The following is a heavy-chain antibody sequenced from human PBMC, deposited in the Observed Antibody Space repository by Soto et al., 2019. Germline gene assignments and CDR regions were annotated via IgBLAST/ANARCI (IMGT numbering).Heavy chain of an antibody. Sequence: QMQLVQSGPEVKKPGTSVKVSCKASGFTFTSSAVQWVRQARGQRLEWIGWIVVGSGNTNYAQKFQERVTITRDMSTSTAYMELSSLRFEDTAVYYCAADGVGATEGPLDYWGQGTLVTVSS. CDR2: IVVGSGNT. J-gene: IGHJ4*02. D-gene: IGHD1-26*01. V-gene: IGHV1-58*01. CDR1: GFTFTSSA. CDR3: AADGVGATEGPLDY.